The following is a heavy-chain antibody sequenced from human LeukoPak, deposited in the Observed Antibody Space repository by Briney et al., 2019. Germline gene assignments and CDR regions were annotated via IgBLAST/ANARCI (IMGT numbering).Heavy chain of an antibody. D-gene: IGHD3-16*01. CDR3: AGGAGWLIDY. Sequence: GGSLRLSCAASGFTFSSYWMTWVRQAPGKGLEWVANIRQDGSEKNYVDSVKGRFTISRDNAKNSLFLQMDSLRAEDTAVYYCAGGAGWLIDYWGQGTLVTVSS. J-gene: IGHJ4*02. CDR2: IRQDGSEK. V-gene: IGHV3-7*03. CDR1: GFTFSSYW.